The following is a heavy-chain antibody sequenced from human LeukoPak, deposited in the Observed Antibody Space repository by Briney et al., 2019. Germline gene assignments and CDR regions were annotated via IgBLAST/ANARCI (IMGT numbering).Heavy chain of an antibody. CDR3: ARIQAVGVPVAIDAYYSYGMDV. J-gene: IGHJ6*02. CDR2: FIPILGIA. D-gene: IGHD2-2*02. V-gene: IGHV1-69*04. Sequence: SVKVSCKASGGSFSRNAISWVRQAPGQGLEWMGRFIPILGIATYAQKFQGRVTITANRSTSTAYMELSSLRSEDTAVYYCARIQAVGVPVAIDAYYSYGMDVWGQGTAVTVSS. CDR1: GGSFSRNA.